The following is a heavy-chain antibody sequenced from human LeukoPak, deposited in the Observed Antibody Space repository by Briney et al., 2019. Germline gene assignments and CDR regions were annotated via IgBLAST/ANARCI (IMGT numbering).Heavy chain of an antibody. D-gene: IGHD3-16*01. J-gene: IGHJ4*02. CDR1: GYTFTDYY. Sequence: GASVKVSCKASGYTFTDYYMHWVRQAPGQGLEWVGMINPGGGSTIYAQKFQGRVTMTRETSTSTVYIELSSLRSEDTAVYYCARRRLDTSYFDYWGQGTLVTVSS. CDR3: ARRRLDTSYFDY. V-gene: IGHV1-46*01. CDR2: INPGGGST.